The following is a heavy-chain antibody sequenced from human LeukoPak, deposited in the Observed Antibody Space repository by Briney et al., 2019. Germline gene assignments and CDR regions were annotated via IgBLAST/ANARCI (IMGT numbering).Heavy chain of an antibody. CDR2: IKQDGSEK. CDR3: ARVESSLLWFGELLS. Sequence: PGGSLRLSCAAAGFTFSSYWMSWVRQAPGKGLDWVANIKQDGSEKYYVDSVKGRFTISRDNSKNSLYLQMNSLRVEDTAVYCCARVESSLLWFGELLSWGQGTLVTVSS. J-gene: IGHJ4*02. CDR1: GFTFSSYW. D-gene: IGHD3-10*01. V-gene: IGHV3-7*01.